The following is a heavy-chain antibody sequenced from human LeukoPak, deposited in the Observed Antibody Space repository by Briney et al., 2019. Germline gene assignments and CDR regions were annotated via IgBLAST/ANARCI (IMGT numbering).Heavy chain of an antibody. J-gene: IGHJ4*02. Sequence: SRTLSLTCTVSGGSISSGGYYWSWIRQPPGKGLEWIGYIYHSGSTYYNPSLKSRVTISVDRSKNQFSLKLSSVTAADTAVYYCARVWSGYSTYYFDYWGQGTLVTVSS. CDR3: ARVWSGYSTYYFDY. CDR1: GGSISSGGYY. D-gene: IGHD3-3*01. V-gene: IGHV4-30-2*01. CDR2: IYHSGST.